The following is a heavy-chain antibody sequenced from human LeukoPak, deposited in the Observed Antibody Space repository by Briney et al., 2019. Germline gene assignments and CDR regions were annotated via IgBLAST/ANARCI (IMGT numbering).Heavy chain of an antibody. V-gene: IGHV3-23*01. D-gene: IGHD2-15*01. Sequence: GGSLRLSCAASGFTFSSYAMSWVRQAPGKGLEWVSGISGNGDSTYYADSVKGWFTISRDNSKNTLYLQMNSLRAEDTAVYYCAKSTQVVGVRREYFDYWGQGTLVTVSS. CDR1: GFTFSSYA. CDR2: ISGNGDST. J-gene: IGHJ4*02. CDR3: AKSTQVVGVRREYFDY.